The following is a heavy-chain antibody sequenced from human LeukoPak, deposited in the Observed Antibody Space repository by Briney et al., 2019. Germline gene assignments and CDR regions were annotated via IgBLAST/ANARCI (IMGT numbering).Heavy chain of an antibody. CDR1: GFTFSSYA. J-gene: IGHJ4*02. V-gene: IGHV3-23*01. D-gene: IGHD3-10*01. CDR3: AKQSGSYYGSGSYSYFDY. CDR2: ISGSGGST. Sequence: GGSLRLSCAASGFTFSSYAMSWVRQAPGKGLEWVSAISGSGGSTYYADSVKGRFTISRDNSKNTLYLQMNSLRAEDTAVYYCAKQSGSYYGSGSYSYFDYWGQGTLVTVSS.